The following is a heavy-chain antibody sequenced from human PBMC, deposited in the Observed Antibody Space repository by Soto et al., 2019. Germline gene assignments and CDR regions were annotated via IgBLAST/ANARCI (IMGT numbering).Heavy chain of an antibody. V-gene: IGHV4-31*03. CDR2: TSYSGST. CDR3: ARGPKPPPDGMDV. J-gene: IGHJ6*02. CDR1: GGSMSSGDYY. Sequence: SETLSLTCTVSGGSMSSGDYYWTWIRHHPGKGLECVGYTSYSGSTDYNPSLQSRVTISVDTSKNQFSLKLNSVTAADTAVYYCARGPKPPPDGMDVWGQGTTLTVSS.